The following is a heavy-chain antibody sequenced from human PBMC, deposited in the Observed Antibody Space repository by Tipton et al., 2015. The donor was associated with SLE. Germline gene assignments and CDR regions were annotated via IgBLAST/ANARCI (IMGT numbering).Heavy chain of an antibody. CDR2: IIGSGGST. D-gene: IGHD5/OR15-5a*01. Sequence: SLRLSCAASGFTFSSYAMSWVRQAPGKGLEWVSTIIGSGGSTYYADSVKGRFTISRENAKNSLYLQMNSLRAGDTAVYYCARGRVWQDAFDIWGQGTMVTVSS. V-gene: IGHV3-23*01. CDR3: ARGRVWQDAFDI. J-gene: IGHJ3*02. CDR1: GFTFSSYA.